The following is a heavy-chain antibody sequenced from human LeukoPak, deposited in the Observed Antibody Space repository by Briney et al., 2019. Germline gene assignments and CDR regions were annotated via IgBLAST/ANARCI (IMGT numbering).Heavy chain of an antibody. D-gene: IGHD3-9*01. CDR1: GYTFTGYY. Sequence: ASVKVSCKASGYTFTGYYMHWVRQAPGQGLEWMGWISAYNGNTNYAQKVQGRVNMTTDTATSTAYMELKSLRSDDTAVYYCARDILTGYLGIYYYGMDVWGQGTTVTVSS. J-gene: IGHJ6*02. V-gene: IGHV1-18*04. CDR2: ISAYNGNT. CDR3: ARDILTGYLGIYYYGMDV.